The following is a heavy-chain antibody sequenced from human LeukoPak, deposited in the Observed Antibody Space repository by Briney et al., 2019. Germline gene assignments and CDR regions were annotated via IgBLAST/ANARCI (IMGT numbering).Heavy chain of an antibody. V-gene: IGHV3-7*01. CDR1: GFTFSSYW. Sequence: PGGSLRLSCAASGFTFSSYWMSWVRQAPGKGLEWVANIKQDGSEKCYVDSVKGRFTISRDNAKNSLYLQMNSLRAEDTAVSYCEREGERYYFDSWGQGTLVTVSS. J-gene: IGHJ4*02. CDR2: IKQDGSEK. CDR3: EREGERYYFDS.